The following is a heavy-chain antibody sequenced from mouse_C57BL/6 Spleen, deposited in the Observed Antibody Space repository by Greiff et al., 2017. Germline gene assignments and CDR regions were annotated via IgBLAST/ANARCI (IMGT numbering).Heavy chain of an antibody. V-gene: IGHV1-36*01. CDR3: AGYDYGGGGV. J-gene: IGHJ1*03. D-gene: IGHD2-4*01. Sequence: EVQRVESGPVLVKPGPSVKISCKASGFTFTDYYMHWVKQSPGKSLEWIGLVYPYNGGTSYNQKFKGKATLTVDTSSSTAYMELNSLTSEDSAVYYWAGYDYGGGGVWGTGTTVTVSS. CDR1: GFTFTDYY. CDR2: VYPYNGGT.